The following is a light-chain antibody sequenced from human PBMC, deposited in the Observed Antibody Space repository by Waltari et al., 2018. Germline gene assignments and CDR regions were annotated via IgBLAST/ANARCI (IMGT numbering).Light chain of an antibody. CDR3: GSWDSSLGIGV. J-gene: IGLJ3*02. V-gene: IGLV1-51*01. CDR2: EDN. CDR1: TPNIGNNY. Sequence: QSVLTQAPSVSAAPGQTVTISCSGTTPNIGNNYVSWYQQLPGAAPKIVIYEDNRRPSGIPDRFAGSKYGASATLGITGLQTGDEADYYCGSWDSSLGIGVLGGGTRLTVL.